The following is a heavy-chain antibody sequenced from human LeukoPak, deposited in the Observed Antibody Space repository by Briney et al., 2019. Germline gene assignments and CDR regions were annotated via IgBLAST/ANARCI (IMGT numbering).Heavy chain of an antibody. V-gene: IGHV4-39*01. Sequence: SETLSLTCTVSGASISSSSYYWGWVRQPPGKGLEWLGSIYYGESPYYTASLESRVTLSVDTSNNQFSLKLSSVTAADTAVYYCARLGRLSSSSGFFDYWGQGALVTVSS. CDR1: GASISSSSYY. D-gene: IGHD6-6*01. J-gene: IGHJ4*02. CDR3: ARLGRLSSSSGFFDY. CDR2: IYYGESP.